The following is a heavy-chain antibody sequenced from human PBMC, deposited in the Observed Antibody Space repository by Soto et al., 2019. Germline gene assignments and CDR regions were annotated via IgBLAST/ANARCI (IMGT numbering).Heavy chain of an antibody. Sequence: QVQLVQSGAEVKKPGSSVKVSCKASGGTFSSYAISWVRQAPGQGLEWMGGIIPIFGTANYAQKFQGRVTITADXXTXTXXMELSSLRSEDTAVYYCARANGDSSLYYYYYGMDVWGQGTTVTVSS. J-gene: IGHJ6*02. CDR1: GGTFSSYA. V-gene: IGHV1-69*12. CDR3: ARANGDSSLYYYYYGMDV. CDR2: IIPIFGTA. D-gene: IGHD4-17*01.